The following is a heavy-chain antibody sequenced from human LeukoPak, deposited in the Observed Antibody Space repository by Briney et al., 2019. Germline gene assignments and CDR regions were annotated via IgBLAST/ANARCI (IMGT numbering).Heavy chain of an antibody. J-gene: IGHJ3*02. V-gene: IGHV4-34*01. D-gene: IGHD3-22*01. CDR2: INYSGNT. Sequence: SETLSLTCAVYGGSFSGYYWSWIRQPPGKGLEWIGEINYSGNTNYNPSLKSRVTISVDTSKNQFSLKLSSVTAADTAVYYCARRANSGFDAFDIWGQGTMVTVSS. CDR3: ARRANSGFDAFDI. CDR1: GGSFSGYY.